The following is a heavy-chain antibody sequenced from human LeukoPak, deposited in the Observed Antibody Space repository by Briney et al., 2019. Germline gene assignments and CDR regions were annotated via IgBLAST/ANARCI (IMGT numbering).Heavy chain of an antibody. D-gene: IGHD6-13*01. CDR2: INHSGST. Sequence: PGGSLRLSCAASGFTFSSYAMSWVRQPPGKGLEWIGEINHSGSTNYNPSLKSRVTISVDTSKNQFSLKLSSVTAADTAVYYCADYSRNNWFDPWGQGTLVTVSS. CDR1: GFTFSSYA. J-gene: IGHJ5*02. CDR3: ADYSRNNWFDP. V-gene: IGHV4-34*08.